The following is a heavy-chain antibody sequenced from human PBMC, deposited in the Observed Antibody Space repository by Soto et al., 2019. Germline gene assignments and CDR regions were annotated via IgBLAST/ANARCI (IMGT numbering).Heavy chain of an antibody. V-gene: IGHV4-59*08. Sequence: SETLSLTCTVSGGSISSYYWSWIRQPPGKGLEWIGYIYYSGSTNYNPSLKSRVTISVDTSKNQFSLRLGSVTAADTAVYYCARLRIGGYYYMDVWGKGTTVTVSS. J-gene: IGHJ6*03. D-gene: IGHD3-16*01. CDR3: ARLRIGGYYYMDV. CDR1: GGSISSYY. CDR2: IYYSGST.